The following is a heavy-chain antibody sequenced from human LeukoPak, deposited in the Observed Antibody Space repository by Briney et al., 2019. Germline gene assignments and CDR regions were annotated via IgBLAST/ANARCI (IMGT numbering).Heavy chain of an antibody. V-gene: IGHV3-23*01. J-gene: IGHJ4*02. Sequence: GGSLRLSCAASGFTFSSYAMSRVRPAQGQGREWVLAISGSGGSTYYADSVKGRFTISRDDSKNTLYLQMNSLRAEDTAVYYCAKTTYDYVWGSYRSPFDYWGQGTLVTVSS. CDR3: AKTTYDYVWGSYRSPFDY. D-gene: IGHD3-16*02. CDR1: GFTFSSYA. CDR2: ISGSGGST.